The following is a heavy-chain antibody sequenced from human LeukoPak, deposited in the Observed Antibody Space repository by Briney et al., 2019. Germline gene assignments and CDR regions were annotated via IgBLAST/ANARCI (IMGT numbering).Heavy chain of an antibody. Sequence: PGGSLRLSCAASGVTVNNNYMSGVRQAPGKGLEWVSGISVTSGTTYYPDSVKGRFTISRDNSRVTLYLQMNSLRAEDTAVYYCARDFSSGSYGVSAFDIWGQGTMVTVSS. J-gene: IGHJ3*02. CDR3: ARDFSSGSYGVSAFDI. CDR1: GVTVNNNY. CDR2: ISVTSGTT. D-gene: IGHD1-26*01. V-gene: IGHV3-53*01.